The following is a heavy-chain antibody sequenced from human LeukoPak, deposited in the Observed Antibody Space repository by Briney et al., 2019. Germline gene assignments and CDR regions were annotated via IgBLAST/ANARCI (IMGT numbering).Heavy chain of an antibody. V-gene: IGHV3-23*01. CDR3: AKDLSGYSSGWRYYYYYGMDV. CDR2: ISGSGGST. D-gene: IGHD6-19*01. J-gene: IGHJ6*02. CDR1: GFTFSSYA. Sequence: GGSLRLSCAASGFTFSSYAMSWVRQAAGEGLEWLLAISGSGGSTYYADSVKGPFTISRDNSKNTLYLQMNRLRAEDTAVYYCAKDLSGYSSGWRYYYYYGMDVWGQGTTVTVSS.